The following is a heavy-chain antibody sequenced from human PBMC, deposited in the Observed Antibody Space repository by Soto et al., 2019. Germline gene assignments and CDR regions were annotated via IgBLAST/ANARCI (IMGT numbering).Heavy chain of an antibody. CDR3: ARARDYVWGSYRLFDY. V-gene: IGHV4-31*03. CDR1: GGSISSGGYY. Sequence: SETLSLTCTVSGGSISSGGYYWSWIRQHPGKSLEWIGYIYYSGSTYYNPSLKSRVTISVDTSKNQFSLKLSSVTAADTAVYYCARARDYVWGSYRLFDYWGQGTLVTVSS. CDR2: IYYSGST. J-gene: IGHJ4*02. D-gene: IGHD3-16*02.